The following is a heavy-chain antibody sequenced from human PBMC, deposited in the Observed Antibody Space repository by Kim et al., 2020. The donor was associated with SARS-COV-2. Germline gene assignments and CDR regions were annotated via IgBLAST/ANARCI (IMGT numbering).Heavy chain of an antibody. D-gene: IGHD3-10*01. V-gene: IGHV1-46*01. CDR1: GYTFTNYY. J-gene: IGHJ6*02. CDR3: AREGDGSGSFPSLVYYHHGMDV. Sequence: ASVKVSCKASGYTFTNYYIHWVRQAPGQGLEWVGFIKPSGGSTTYAQNFQGRVTMTRDTSTSTVYMELSSLTCEDTAVYYCAREGDGSGSFPSLVYYHHGMDVWGQGTTVIVSS. CDR2: IKPSGGST.